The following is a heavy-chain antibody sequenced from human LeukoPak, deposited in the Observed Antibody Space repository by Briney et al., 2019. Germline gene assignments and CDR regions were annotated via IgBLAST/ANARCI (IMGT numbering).Heavy chain of an antibody. CDR2: ISGSGGDT. CDR1: GFIFNSYV. J-gene: IGHJ4*02. Sequence: GGSLRLSCAASGFIFNSYVMSWVRQAPGTGLEWVSAISGSGGDTYYADSVKGRFTISRDNSKDTLYLQMNSLRAEDTAVYYCAKSRLGYLYWGQGTLVTVSS. V-gene: IGHV3-23*01. D-gene: IGHD5-12*01. CDR3: AKSRLGYLY.